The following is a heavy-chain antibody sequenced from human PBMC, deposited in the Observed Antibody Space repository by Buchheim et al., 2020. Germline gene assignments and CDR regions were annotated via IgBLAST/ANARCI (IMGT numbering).Heavy chain of an antibody. CDR3: ARGSCSSTSCYLNGMDV. CDR2: IWYDGSNK. J-gene: IGHJ6*02. Sequence: QVQLVESGGGVVQPGRSLRLSCAASGFTFSSYGMHWVRQAPGKGLEWVAVIWYDGSNKYYADSVKGRFTISRDNSKNTLYLQMNSLRAEDTAVYYCARGSCSSTSCYLNGMDVWGQGTT. D-gene: IGHD2-2*01. V-gene: IGHV3-33*01. CDR1: GFTFSSYG.